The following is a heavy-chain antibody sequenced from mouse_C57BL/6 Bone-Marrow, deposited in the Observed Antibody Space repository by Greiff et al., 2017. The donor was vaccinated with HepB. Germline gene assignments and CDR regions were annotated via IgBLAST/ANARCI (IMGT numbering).Heavy chain of an antibody. D-gene: IGHD1-1*01. J-gene: IGHJ4*01. V-gene: IGHV1-76*01. Sequence: QVQLKESGAELVRPGASVKLSCKASGYTFTDYYINWVKQRPGQGLEWIARIYPGSGNTYYNEKFKGKATLTAEKSSSTAYMQLSSLTSDDSAVYFCARGAYGSRDYAMDYWGQGTSVTVSS. CDR3: ARGAYGSRDYAMDY. CDR1: GYTFTDYY. CDR2: IYPGSGNT.